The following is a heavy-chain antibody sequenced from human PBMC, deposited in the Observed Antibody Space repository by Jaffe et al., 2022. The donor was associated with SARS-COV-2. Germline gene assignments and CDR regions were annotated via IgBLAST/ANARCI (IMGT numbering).Heavy chain of an antibody. J-gene: IGHJ3*02. CDR1: GGSISSYH. Sequence: QVQLQESGPGLVKPSETLSLTCTVSGGSISSYHWSWIRQPPGKGLEWIGYIYYSGSTNYNPSLKSRVTISLDTPKNQFSLKLRSVTAADTAVYYCARHIDWERRGGAFEIWGQGTVVTVSS. D-gene: IGHD3-9*01. CDR3: ARHIDWERRGGAFEI. V-gene: IGHV4-59*08. CDR2: IYYSGST.